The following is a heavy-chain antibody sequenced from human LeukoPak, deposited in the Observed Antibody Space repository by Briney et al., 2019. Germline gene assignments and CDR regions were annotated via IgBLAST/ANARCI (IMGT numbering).Heavy chain of an antibody. CDR3: AKNLVQWDYYGSGSYYNPFDY. V-gene: IGHV3-30*02. CDR1: GFTFSSYD. J-gene: IGHJ4*02. CDR2: IRYDGSNK. D-gene: IGHD3-10*01. Sequence: GGSLRLSCAASGFTFSSYDMHWVRQAPGKGLEWVAFIRYDGSNKYYADSVKGRFTISRDNSKNTLYLQMNSLRAEDTAVYYCAKNLVQWDYYGSGSYYNPFDYWGQGTLVTVSS.